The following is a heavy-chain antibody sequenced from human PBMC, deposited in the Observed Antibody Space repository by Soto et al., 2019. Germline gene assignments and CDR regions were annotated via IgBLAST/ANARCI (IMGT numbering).Heavy chain of an antibody. CDR2: IAYDGSTK. CDR3: SRAQLITLLTPSYLDS. D-gene: IGHD2-21*02. J-gene: IGHJ4*02. V-gene: IGHV3-30-3*01. CDR1: GFTFSSHS. Sequence: RLSCAGSGFTFSSHSRDRVRQAPGKGLERVAIIAYDGSTKYYADSVKGRFTISRDNSENTVYLELNSLRGEDTALYYCSRAQLITLLTPSYLDSCGRGTLVTVSS.